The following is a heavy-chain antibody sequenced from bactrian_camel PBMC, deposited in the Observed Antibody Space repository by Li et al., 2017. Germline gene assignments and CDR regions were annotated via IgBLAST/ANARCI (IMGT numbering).Heavy chain of an antibody. CDR1: GFTFSTFSTYY. CDR2: INSNGGIT. J-gene: IGHJ4*01. V-gene: IGHV3S28*01. Sequence: SLRLSCAASGFTFSTFSTYYITWVRQAPGKGLEWVSSINSNGGITYYADSVKGRFSVSRDNAKSTLLLQLNSLQINDTAMYYCAKGGRWNGYEWGQGTQVTVS. D-gene: IGHD3*01. CDR3: AKGGRWNGYE.